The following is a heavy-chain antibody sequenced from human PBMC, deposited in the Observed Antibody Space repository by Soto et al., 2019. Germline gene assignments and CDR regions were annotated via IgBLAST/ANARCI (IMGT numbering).Heavy chain of an antibody. CDR2: IYYSGST. CDR3: ARDSYNFDD. J-gene: IGHJ4*02. V-gene: IGHV4-59*01. Sequence: PSETLSLTCTVSGGSIRSYYWSWIRQPPGKGLEWIGYIYYSGSTDYNPSLKSRVTISVDTSKNQFSLKLRSVTAADTAVYYCARDSYNFDDWGQGILVNVYS. CDR1: GGSIRSYY. D-gene: IGHD5-18*01.